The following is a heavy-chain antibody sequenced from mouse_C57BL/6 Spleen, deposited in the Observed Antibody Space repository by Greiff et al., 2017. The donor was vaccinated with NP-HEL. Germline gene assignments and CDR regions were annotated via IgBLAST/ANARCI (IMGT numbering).Heavy chain of an antibody. CDR1: GYSFTSYY. V-gene: IGHV1-66*01. Sequence: VQLQQSGPELVKPGASVTISCKASGYSFTSYYIHWVKQRPGQGLEWIGWIYPGSGNTKYNEKFKGKATLTADTSSSTAYMQLSSLTSEDSAVYYCARHYYGSSPIFDYWGQGTTLTVSS. CDR2: IYPGSGNT. CDR3: ARHYYGSSPIFDY. D-gene: IGHD1-1*01. J-gene: IGHJ2*01.